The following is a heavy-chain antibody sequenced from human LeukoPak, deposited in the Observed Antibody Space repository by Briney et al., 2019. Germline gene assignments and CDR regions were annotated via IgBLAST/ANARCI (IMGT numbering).Heavy chain of an antibody. J-gene: IGHJ4*02. CDR3: ARDYYYGSGSYYPGD. D-gene: IGHD3-10*01. Sequence: ASVKVSCKASGYTFTGYYMHWVRQAPGQGLEWMGWINPNSGGTNYAQKFQGKVTMTGDTSISTAYMELSRLRSDDTAVYYCARDYYYGSGSYYPGDWGQGTLVTVSS. CDR2: INPNSGGT. V-gene: IGHV1-2*02. CDR1: GYTFTGYY.